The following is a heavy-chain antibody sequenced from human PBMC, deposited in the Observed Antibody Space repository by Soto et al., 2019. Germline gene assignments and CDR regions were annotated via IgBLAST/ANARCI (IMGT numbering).Heavy chain of an antibody. CDR3: ASFFGSGWNLQYYYYGMDV. J-gene: IGHJ6*02. Sequence: EVQLVESGGGLVKPGGSRRLSCAASGFTFSSYSMNWVRQAPGKGLEWVSAISSSSSYIYYADSVKGRFTISRDNAKNSLYLQMNSLRAEDTAVYYCASFFGSGWNLQYYYYGMDVWGQGTTVTVSS. V-gene: IGHV3-21*01. CDR2: ISSSSSYI. D-gene: IGHD6-19*01. CDR1: GFTFSSYS.